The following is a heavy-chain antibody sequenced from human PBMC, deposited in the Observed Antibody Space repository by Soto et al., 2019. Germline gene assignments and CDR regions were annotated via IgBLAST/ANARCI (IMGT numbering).Heavy chain of an antibody. CDR2: IYWDDDK. V-gene: IGHV2-5*02. D-gene: IGHD6-19*01. J-gene: IGHJ6*03. Sequence: QITLKESGPTLVKPTQTLTLTCTFSGFSLSTSGVGVGWIRQPPGKALEWLALIYWDDDKRYSPSLKSRLTITKDTSKNQVVLTMTNMDPVDTATYYWAQSVAGAYYYYMDVWGKGTTVTVSS. CDR1: GFSLSTSGVG. CDR3: AQSVAGAYYYYMDV.